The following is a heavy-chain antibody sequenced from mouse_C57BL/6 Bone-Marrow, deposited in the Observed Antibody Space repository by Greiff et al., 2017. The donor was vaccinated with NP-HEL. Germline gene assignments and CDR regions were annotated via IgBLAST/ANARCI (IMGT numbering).Heavy chain of an antibody. V-gene: IGHV5-12*01. Sequence: EVMLVESGGVLVQPGGSLKLSCAASGFTFSDYYMYWVRQTPEQRLEWVAYISNGGGSTYYPDTVKGLFTISRDNAKNNLYLQMSRLKSEDTAMYYCARDGYYGFDDWGQGTTLTVSS. CDR3: ARDGYYGFDD. D-gene: IGHD2-3*01. J-gene: IGHJ2*01. CDR1: GFTFSDYY. CDR2: ISNGGGST.